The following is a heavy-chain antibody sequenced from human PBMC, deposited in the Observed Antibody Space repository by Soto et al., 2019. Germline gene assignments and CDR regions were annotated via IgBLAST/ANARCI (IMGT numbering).Heavy chain of an antibody. V-gene: IGHV3-48*01. Sequence: EVQLVESGGGLVQPGGSLRLSCAASGFTFSSYSMNWVRQAPGKGLEWVSYISSSSSTIYYADSVKGRFTISRDNAKNSLYLQMNSLRAEDTAVYYSARLPRHDFWSGSNWFDPWGQGTLVTVSS. D-gene: IGHD3-3*01. CDR3: ARLPRHDFWSGSNWFDP. J-gene: IGHJ5*02. CDR2: ISSSSSTI. CDR1: GFTFSSYS.